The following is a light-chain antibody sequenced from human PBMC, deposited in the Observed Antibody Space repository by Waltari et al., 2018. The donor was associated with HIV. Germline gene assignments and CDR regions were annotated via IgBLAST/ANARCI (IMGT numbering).Light chain of an antibody. CDR1: SRDIGGYNY. Sequence: QSALTQPRTVSGSPGQTVTISCRGTSRDIGGYNYVSWYQQYPAEAPRLMIYDVNKRPSGVPDLFSGSKSGNTASLTISGLQAEDEADYYCCSYAGSNTFYVFGTGTEVTVL. CDR2: DVN. J-gene: IGLJ1*01. CDR3: CSYAGSNTFYV. V-gene: IGLV2-11*01.